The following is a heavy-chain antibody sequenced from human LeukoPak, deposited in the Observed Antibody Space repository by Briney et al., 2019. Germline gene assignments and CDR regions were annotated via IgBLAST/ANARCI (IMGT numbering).Heavy chain of an antibody. J-gene: IGHJ4*02. CDR2: ISAYSGNT. CDR3: ARDRGPSQGSYFDY. CDR1: GYTFTSYG. D-gene: IGHD3-10*01. Sequence: ASVKVSCEASGYTFTSYGISWVRQAPGQGLEWMGWISAYSGNTNYAQKFQGRVTMTTDTSTSTAYMELRSLRSDDTAVYYCARDRGPSQGSYFDYWGQGTLVTVSS. V-gene: IGHV1-18*01.